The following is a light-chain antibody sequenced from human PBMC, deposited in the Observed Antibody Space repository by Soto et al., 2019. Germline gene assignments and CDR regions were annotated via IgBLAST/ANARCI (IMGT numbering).Light chain of an antibody. J-gene: IGLJ1*01. Sequence: QSALTQPASVSGSPGQSITISCTGTSSDVGGYNYVSWYQQHPGKAPKLMIYDVSNRPSGVSNRFSGSKSGNTASLTISGLQAEGEADYYCSSYTSSSVYVFGTGTKLTVL. CDR3: SSYTSSSVYV. CDR2: DVS. CDR1: SSDVGGYNY. V-gene: IGLV2-14*01.